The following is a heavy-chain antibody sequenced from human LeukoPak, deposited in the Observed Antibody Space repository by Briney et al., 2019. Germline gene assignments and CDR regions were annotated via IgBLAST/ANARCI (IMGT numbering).Heavy chain of an antibody. Sequence: ASVKVSCKASGYAFTSYYMHWVRQAPGQGLEWMGLINPSGGTTRYAQKFQGRVTMTRDLSTSTDYMELSSLRSDDTAVYFCARDNSVGDYAWWFDPWGQGTLVTVSS. CDR2: INPSGGTT. CDR1: GYAFTSYY. CDR3: ARDNSVGDYAWWFDP. V-gene: IGHV1-46*01. J-gene: IGHJ5*02. D-gene: IGHD1-26*01.